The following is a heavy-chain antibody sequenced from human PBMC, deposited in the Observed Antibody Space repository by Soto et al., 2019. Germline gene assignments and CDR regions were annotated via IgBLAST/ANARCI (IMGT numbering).Heavy chain of an antibody. CDR1: GFTFSSYA. Sequence: GGSLRLSCAASGFTFSSYAMSWVRQAPGKGLEWVSAISGIGGSTYYADSVKGRFTISRDNSRNTLHLKMNSLRAEDTAIYYCAKFFVETGGSSGWPWSFHFWGQGTLVTVSS. V-gene: IGHV3-23*01. D-gene: IGHD6-25*01. CDR3: AKFFVETGGSSGWPWSFHF. CDR2: ISGIGGST. J-gene: IGHJ4*02.